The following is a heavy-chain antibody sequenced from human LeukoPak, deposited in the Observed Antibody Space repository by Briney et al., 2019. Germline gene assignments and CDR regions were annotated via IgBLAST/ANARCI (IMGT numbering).Heavy chain of an antibody. CDR1: GGSISSYY. V-gene: IGHV4-59*12. J-gene: IGHJ6*03. D-gene: IGHD6-13*01. CDR2: IYYSGST. Sequence: SETLSLTCTVSGGSISSYYWSWIRQPPGKGLEWIGYIYYSGSTNYNPSLKSRVTMSVDTSKNQFSLKLSSVTAADTAVYYCAREAIFWNSSTSYYYYMDVWGKGTTVTVSS. CDR3: AREAIFWNSSTSYYYYMDV.